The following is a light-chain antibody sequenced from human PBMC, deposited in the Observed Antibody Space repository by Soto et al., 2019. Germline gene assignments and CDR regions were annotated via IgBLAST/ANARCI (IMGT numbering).Light chain of an antibody. CDR2: DTS. V-gene: IGKV1-5*01. CDR1: QSISSW. J-gene: IGKJ1*01. Sequence: DIQMTQSPSTLSASVGDRVTITCRASQSISSWLAWYQQKPGKAPNLLIYDTSSLQSGVPPRFSGRRSGTEFTLTISSLQPDDFAIYYCQQYSSLWTFGQGTRVEI. CDR3: QQYSSLWT.